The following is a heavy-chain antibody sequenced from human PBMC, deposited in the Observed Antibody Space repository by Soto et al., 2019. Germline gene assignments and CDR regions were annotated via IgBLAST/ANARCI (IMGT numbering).Heavy chain of an antibody. D-gene: IGHD1-26*01. CDR1: GFTFSSYA. J-gene: IGHJ4*02. V-gene: IGHV3-23*01. Sequence: EVQLLESGGGLVQPGGSLRLSCAASGFTFSSYAMRWVRQAPVKGLEWVSAISGSGDSTYYADSGKGRLTISRDNSKNTLSRQMNSLRAEDTAVYYCASRGSGSYYDYWGQSNLVSVSS. CDR2: ISGSGDST. CDR3: ASRGSGSYYDY.